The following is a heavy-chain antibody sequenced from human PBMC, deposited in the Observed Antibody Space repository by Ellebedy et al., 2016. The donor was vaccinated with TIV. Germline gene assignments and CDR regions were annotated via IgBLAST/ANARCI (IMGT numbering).Heavy chain of an antibody. CDR3: AFHPRGATTEDY. Sequence: MPSETLSLTCAVSGGSFSGYYWTRVRQPPGKGMEWNGERDHSGSTHYNPSLKGRVTMSVDTSQIQLSLKLSSVTAADTAVYYCAFHPRGATTEDYWGQGTLVSVSS. V-gene: IGHV4-34*01. CDR2: RDHSGST. J-gene: IGHJ4*02. D-gene: IGHD4-17*01. CDR1: GGSFSGYY.